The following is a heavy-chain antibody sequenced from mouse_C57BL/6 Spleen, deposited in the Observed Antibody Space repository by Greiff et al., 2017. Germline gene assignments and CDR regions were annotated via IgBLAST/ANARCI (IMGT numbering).Heavy chain of an antibody. CDR1: GYAFSSSW. D-gene: IGHD2-4*01. CDR3: ARENYDYGAY. V-gene: IGHV1-82*01. Sequence: VQLQQSGPELVKPGASVKISCKASGYAFSSSWMNWVKQRPGKGLEWIGRIYPGDGDTNYNGKFKGKATLTADKSSSTAYMQLSSLTSEDSAVYFCARENYDYGAYWGQGTLVTVSA. CDR2: IYPGDGDT. J-gene: IGHJ3*01.